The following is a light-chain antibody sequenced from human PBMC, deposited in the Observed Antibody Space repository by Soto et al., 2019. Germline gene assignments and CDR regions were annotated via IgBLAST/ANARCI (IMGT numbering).Light chain of an antibody. V-gene: IGKV1-6*01. CDR3: LQDYNYPRT. CDR2: AAS. CDR1: QGIRND. Sequence: AIQMTQSPSSLSASVGDTVTISCRASQGIRNDLGWYQQKPGRAPKLLIYAASTLQSGVPSRFSGSGSGTDFTLTISSLQPEDFATYYCLQDYNYPRTFGQGTKLEIK. J-gene: IGKJ2*01.